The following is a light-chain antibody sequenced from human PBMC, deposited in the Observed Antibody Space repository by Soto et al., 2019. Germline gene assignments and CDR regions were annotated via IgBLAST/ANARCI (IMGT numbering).Light chain of an antibody. CDR2: GAS. CDR1: QSVSSN. Sequence: EIVMTPSPATLSVSPGERASLSCRASQSVSSNLAWYQQTPGQAPRLLIYGASTRATGIPHRFSARGFGTDIFLPISNVLHADDAVSYCHQYGTTRSVTFGQGTRLEIK. CDR3: HQYGTTRSVT. J-gene: IGKJ5*01. V-gene: IGKV3D-15*01.